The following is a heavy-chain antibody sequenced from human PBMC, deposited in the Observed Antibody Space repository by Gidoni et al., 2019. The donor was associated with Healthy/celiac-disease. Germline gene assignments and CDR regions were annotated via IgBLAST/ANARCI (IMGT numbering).Heavy chain of an antibody. V-gene: IGHV4-31*03. CDR3: ARVEAACGGDCHAFDI. CDR1: GASISSGVYY. Sequence: QVQLQESGPGLVKPSQTLSLTCTVSGASISSGVYYWSWIRQHPGKGLEWIGYIYYSGSTYYNPSLKSRVTISVDTSKNQFSLKLSSVTAADTAVYYCARVEAACGGDCHAFDIWGQGTMVTVSS. J-gene: IGHJ3*02. CDR2: IYYSGST. D-gene: IGHD2-21*01.